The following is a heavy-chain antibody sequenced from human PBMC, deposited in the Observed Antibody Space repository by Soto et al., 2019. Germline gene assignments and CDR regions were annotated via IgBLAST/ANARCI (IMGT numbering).Heavy chain of an antibody. V-gene: IGHV3-23*01. J-gene: IGHJ4*02. CDR1: GFTFSTYA. Sequence: GGSLRLSCSTSGFTFSTYAMNWVRQAAGRGLEWVSALSGSGGTTYYADSVRGRFTISRDNYKNTLFLQMNSLRAEDTALYYCAKQRAGYGSGSDTYYFDFWGQGTTVTVSS. CDR2: LSGSGGTT. CDR3: AKQRAGYGSGSDTYYFDF. D-gene: IGHD3-10*01.